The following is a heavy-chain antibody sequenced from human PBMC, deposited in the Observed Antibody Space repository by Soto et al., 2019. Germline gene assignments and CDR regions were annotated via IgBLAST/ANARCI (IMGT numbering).Heavy chain of an antibody. D-gene: IGHD3-22*01. J-gene: IGHJ4*02. V-gene: IGHV3-30*18. Sequence: GGSLRLSCAASGFTFSSYGMHWVRQAPGKGLEWVAVISYDGSNKYYADSVKGRFTISRDNSKNTLYLQMNSLRAEDTAVYYCAKGSYGSSGYYFDYWGQGT. CDR3: AKGSYGSSGYYFDY. CDR1: GFTFSSYG. CDR2: ISYDGSNK.